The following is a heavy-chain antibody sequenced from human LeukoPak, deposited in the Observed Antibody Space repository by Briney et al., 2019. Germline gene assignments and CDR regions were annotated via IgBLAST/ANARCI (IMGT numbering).Heavy chain of an antibody. Sequence: GGSLRLSCAASGFTLSSYRMKWVRQAPGKGLEWVSSISSSSIYIYYADSVKGRFTISRDNAKNSLYLQMNSLRAEDTAVYYCARSELGYYHHYMDVWGKGTTVTVSS. CDR2: ISSSSIYI. V-gene: IGHV3-21*01. D-gene: IGHD6-13*01. J-gene: IGHJ6*03. CDR3: ARSELGYYHHYMDV. CDR1: GFTLSSYR.